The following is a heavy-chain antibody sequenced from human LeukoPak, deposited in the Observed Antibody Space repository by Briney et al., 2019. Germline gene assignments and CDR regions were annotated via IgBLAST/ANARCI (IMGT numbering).Heavy chain of an antibody. CDR3: ARDLSGSYHDAFDI. J-gene: IGHJ3*02. Sequence: SETLSLTCAVYGGSFSGYYWSWIRQPPGKGLEWIGEINHSGSTNYNPTLKSRVTISVDTSKNQFSLKLSSVTAADTAVYYCARDLSGSYHDAFDIWGQGTMVTVSS. CDR2: INHSGST. CDR1: GGSFSGYY. D-gene: IGHD1-26*01. V-gene: IGHV4-34*01.